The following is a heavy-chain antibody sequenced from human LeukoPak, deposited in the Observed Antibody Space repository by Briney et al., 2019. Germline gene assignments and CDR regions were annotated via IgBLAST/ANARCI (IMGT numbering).Heavy chain of an antibody. Sequence: PSETLSLTCTVSGGSISSYYWSWIRQPPGKGLEWTGYIYYSGSTNYNPSLKSRVTISVDTSKNQFSLKLSSVTAADTAVYYCARAYYYYDNFDYWGQGTLVTVSS. CDR3: ARAYYYYDNFDY. D-gene: IGHD3-22*01. V-gene: IGHV4-59*01. CDR2: IYYSGST. CDR1: GGSISSYY. J-gene: IGHJ4*02.